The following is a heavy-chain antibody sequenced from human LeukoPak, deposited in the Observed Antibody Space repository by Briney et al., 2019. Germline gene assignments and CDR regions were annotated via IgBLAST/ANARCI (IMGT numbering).Heavy chain of an antibody. D-gene: IGHD6-13*01. CDR2: IIPIFGSA. Sequence: GASVKVSCKASGDTFSNYAINWVRQAPGQGLEWMGGIIPIFGSANYAQKFQGRVTITADESTRTAYMELSSLTSEDTAIYYCARVLQQQLQNWFDPWGQGTLVTVSS. CDR3: ARVLQQQLQNWFDP. V-gene: IGHV1-69*13. CDR1: GDTFSNYA. J-gene: IGHJ5*02.